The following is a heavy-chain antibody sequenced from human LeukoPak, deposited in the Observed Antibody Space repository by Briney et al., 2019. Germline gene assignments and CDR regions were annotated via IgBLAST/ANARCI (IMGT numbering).Heavy chain of an antibody. CDR2: IYHSGSA. CDR3: VRGKYSGTYYFDS. Sequence: SETLSLTCTVSGYSISYGYYWGWIRQPPGKGLEWIGSIYHSGSAYYKPSLKSRVTISVDASKNQFSLEVTSVTATDTAIYYCVRGKYSGTYYFDSWGQGILVAVSS. J-gene: IGHJ4*02. D-gene: IGHD1-26*01. V-gene: IGHV4-38-2*02. CDR1: GYSISYGYY.